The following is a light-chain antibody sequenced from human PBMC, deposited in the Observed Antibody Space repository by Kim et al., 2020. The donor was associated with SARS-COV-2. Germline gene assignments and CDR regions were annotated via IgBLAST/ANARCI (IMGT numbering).Light chain of an antibody. CDR2: KAE. CDR1: RSNIERNY. V-gene: IGLV1-47*01. CDR3: ATWDDSLSARV. J-gene: IGLJ1*01. Sequence: SSCYCSRSNIERNYVYSNRHIPGTAPNLRICKAEQRPSGFPDRFSCSPSDTSASLAIRGLRSEDEADYYCATWDDSLSARVFGTETKVTV.